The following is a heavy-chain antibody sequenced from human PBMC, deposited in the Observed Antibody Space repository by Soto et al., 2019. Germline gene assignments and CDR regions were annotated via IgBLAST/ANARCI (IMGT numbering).Heavy chain of an antibody. J-gene: IGHJ6*02. Sequence: PSXTQSLTSTVSGGSISSSSSYWGWIRQPPGEGLEWIGSMYYSGSTYYNPSLKSRVTIFVDTSKNQFSLKLSSVTAADTAVYYCARLSAAGNYYYYGMDVWGQGTTVTVSS. V-gene: IGHV4-39*01. D-gene: IGHD6-13*01. CDR2: MYYSGST. CDR3: ARLSAAGNYYYYGMDV. CDR1: GGSISSSSSY.